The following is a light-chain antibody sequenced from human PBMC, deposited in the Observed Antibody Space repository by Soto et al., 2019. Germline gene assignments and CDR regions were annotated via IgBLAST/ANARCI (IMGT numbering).Light chain of an antibody. J-gene: IGKJ5*01. V-gene: IGKV1-6*01. Sequence: AVQMTQSPSSRSASVGDRVRITCRGSRYIRGDLSWYQQRPGQAPKVLMYTASSLQSGVPSRFSGSGSGTDFTLTLSSLKNEGGATYYCQQQLSYTITFGQGTRLET. CDR3: QQQLSYTIT. CDR2: TAS. CDR1: RYIRGD.